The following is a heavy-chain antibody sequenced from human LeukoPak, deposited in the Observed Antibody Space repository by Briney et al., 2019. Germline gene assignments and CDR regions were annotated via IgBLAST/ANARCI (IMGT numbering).Heavy chain of an antibody. V-gene: IGHV4-34*01. CDR3: ARDHYYDSSGYGFYWYFDL. D-gene: IGHD3-22*01. J-gene: IGHJ2*01. Sequence: SETLSLTCAVYGGSFSGYYWSWIRQPPGKGLEWIGEINHSGSTNYNPSLKSRVTISVDTSKNQFSLKLSSVTAADTAVYYCARDHYYDSSGYGFYWYFDLWGRGTLVTVSS. CDR1: GGSFSGYY. CDR2: INHSGST.